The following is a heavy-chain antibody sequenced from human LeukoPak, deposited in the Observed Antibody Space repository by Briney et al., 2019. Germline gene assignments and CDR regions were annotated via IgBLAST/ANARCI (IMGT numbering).Heavy chain of an antibody. V-gene: IGHV1-69*01. Sequence: SVRVSCKATGGIFTNYAISWVRQAPGQGVEWMGGLLPIFGTANYAQNFQGRVTIIADESTSTAYMELSSLRSEDTAVYYCARDLGDYGGNRIDAFNIWGQGTMVTVSS. CDR1: GGIFTNYA. CDR3: ARDLGDYGGNRIDAFNI. D-gene: IGHD4-23*01. J-gene: IGHJ3*02. CDR2: LLPIFGTA.